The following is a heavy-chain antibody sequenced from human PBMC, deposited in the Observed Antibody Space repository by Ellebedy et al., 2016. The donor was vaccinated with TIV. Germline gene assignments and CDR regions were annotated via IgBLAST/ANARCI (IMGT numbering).Heavy chain of an antibody. Sequence: MPSETLSLTCTVSGGSISDMSHHWGWIRQSPGKGLEWIGSVFYNGKTYYNLSLRGRASVSVDTSKNQFSLRLSSVTAADTAVYYCAAGWVPAAPLQPWGQGTLVTVSS. CDR3: AAGWVPAAPLQP. CDR1: GGSISDMSHH. J-gene: IGHJ5*02. D-gene: IGHD2-2*01. V-gene: IGHV4-39*07. CDR2: VFYNGKT.